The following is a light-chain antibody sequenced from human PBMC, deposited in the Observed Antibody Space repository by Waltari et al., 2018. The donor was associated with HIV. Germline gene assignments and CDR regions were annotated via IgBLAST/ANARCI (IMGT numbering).Light chain of an antibody. CDR3: AAWDDSLNAWV. J-gene: IGLJ3*02. CDR2: GNH. CDR1: SSNIGTKT. Sequence: QSVLTQPPSASGTPGQRVTISCSGSSSNIGTKTVNWYQQLPGSAPKFLMYGNHVRPSGVPDRFSGSKSGTSASLAISWLRSEDEADYYCAAWDDSLNAWVFGGGTKVTVL. V-gene: IGLV1-44*01.